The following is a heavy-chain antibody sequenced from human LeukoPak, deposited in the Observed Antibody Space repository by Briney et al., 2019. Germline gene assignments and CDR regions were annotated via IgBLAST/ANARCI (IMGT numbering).Heavy chain of an antibody. CDR1: GGSVSSGISY. CDR3: ARSPSSSSPTLYYYGMDV. D-gene: IGHD6-13*01. V-gene: IGHV4-61*01. J-gene: IGHJ6*02. Sequence: KPSETLSLTCSVSGGSVSSGISYWSWIRQPPGEGLEWIAYISDSGGSDYNPSLKSRVTISVDTSKNQFSLKLSSVTAADTAVYYCARSPSSSSPTLYYYGMDVWGQGTTVTVSS. CDR2: ISDSGGS.